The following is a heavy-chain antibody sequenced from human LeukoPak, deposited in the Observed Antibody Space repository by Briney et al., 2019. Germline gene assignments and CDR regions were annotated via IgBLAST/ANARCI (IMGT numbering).Heavy chain of an antibody. Sequence: SETLSLTCTVSGGSISSSSYYWGWIRQPPGKGLEWIGSIYYSGSTYYNPSLKSRVTISVDTSKNQFSLKLSSVTAADTAVYYCARGPYSSSWYWDAFDIWGQGTMVTVSS. J-gene: IGHJ3*02. D-gene: IGHD6-13*01. CDR3: ARGPYSSSWYWDAFDI. CDR2: IYYSGST. CDR1: GGSISSSSYY. V-gene: IGHV4-39*07.